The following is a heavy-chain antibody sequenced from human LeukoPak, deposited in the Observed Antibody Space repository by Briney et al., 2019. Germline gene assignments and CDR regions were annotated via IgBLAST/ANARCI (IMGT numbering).Heavy chain of an antibody. V-gene: IGHV1-2*02. Sequence: GASVKVSCKASGYTFTGYYMHWVRQAPGQGLEWMGWINPNSGGVNYAQKFQGRVTMTRDTSISTAYMELSRLRSDDTAVYYCARGRTVVPAANLDYWGQGTLVTVSS. D-gene: IGHD2-2*01. CDR3: ARGRTVVPAANLDY. J-gene: IGHJ4*02. CDR1: GYTFTGYY. CDR2: INPNSGGV.